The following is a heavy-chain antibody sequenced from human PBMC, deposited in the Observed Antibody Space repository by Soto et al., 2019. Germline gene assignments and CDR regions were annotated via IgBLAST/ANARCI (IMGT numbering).Heavy chain of an antibody. D-gene: IGHD3-16*01. CDR3: ARDLHDYVSFRFDP. CDR2: ISRSSSYI. J-gene: IGHJ5*02. Sequence: EVQLVESGGSLVKPGGSLRLSCAASGFTFSSYSMNWVRQAPGKRLEWVSSISRSSSYIYYADSVKGRFTISRDNAKNSLYLQMNSLRAEDTAVYYCARDLHDYVSFRFDPWGQGTLVTVSS. CDR1: GFTFSSYS. V-gene: IGHV3-21*01.